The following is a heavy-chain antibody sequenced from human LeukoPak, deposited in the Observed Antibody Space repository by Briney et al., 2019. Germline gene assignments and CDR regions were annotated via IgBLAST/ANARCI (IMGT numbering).Heavy chain of an antibody. CDR1: GFTFSSHW. J-gene: IGHJ6*02. CDR3: AKEGAPYSYGLLGSLSYGMDV. D-gene: IGHD5-18*01. Sequence: GGSLRLSCAASGFTFSSHWMHWVRQAPGKGLVWVSRIDSDGSSTTYADSVKGRFTISRDNAKNTLYLQMNSLRAEDTAVYYCAKEGAPYSYGLLGSLSYGMDVWGQGTTVTVSS. CDR2: IDSDGSST. V-gene: IGHV3-74*01.